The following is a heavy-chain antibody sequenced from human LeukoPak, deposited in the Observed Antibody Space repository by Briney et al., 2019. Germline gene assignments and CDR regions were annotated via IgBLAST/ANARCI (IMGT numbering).Heavy chain of an antibody. Sequence: SETLSLTCTVSGYSISSGYYWGWIRQPPGKGLEWIGSIYHSGSTYYNPSLKSRVTISVDTSKNQFSLKLSSVTAADTAVYYCARDRAYYDSSGYYYDAFDIWGQGTMATVSS. D-gene: IGHD3-22*01. CDR1: GYSISSGYY. V-gene: IGHV4-38-2*02. CDR3: ARDRAYYDSSGYYYDAFDI. CDR2: IYHSGST. J-gene: IGHJ3*02.